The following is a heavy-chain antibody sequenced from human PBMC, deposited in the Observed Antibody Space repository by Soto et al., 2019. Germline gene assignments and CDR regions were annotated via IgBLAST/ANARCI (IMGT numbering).Heavy chain of an antibody. V-gene: IGHV3-21*01. Sequence: GGSLRLSCAASGFTFSSYSMNWVRQAPGKGLEWVSSISSSSSYIYYADSVKGRFTISRDNAKNSLYLQMNSLRAEDTAVYYCARVSGMATSNYWGQGTLVTVSS. J-gene: IGHJ4*02. CDR3: ARVSGMATSNY. CDR1: GFTFSSYS. D-gene: IGHD5-12*01. CDR2: ISSSSSYI.